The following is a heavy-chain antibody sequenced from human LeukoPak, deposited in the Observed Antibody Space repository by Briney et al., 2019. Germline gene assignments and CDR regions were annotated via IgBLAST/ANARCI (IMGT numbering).Heavy chain of an antibody. CDR3: SKDASTAVAGTARLAY. Sequence: GGSLRLSCAASGFTFSSYGMSWVRQAPGKGLEWVSAISGSGGSTYYADSVKGRFTISRDNSKNTLYLQMNSLKAEDTAVYYFSKDASTAVAGTARLAYWGQGTLVTVSS. CDR1: GFTFSSYG. CDR2: ISGSGGST. D-gene: IGHD6-19*01. J-gene: IGHJ4*02. V-gene: IGHV3-23*01.